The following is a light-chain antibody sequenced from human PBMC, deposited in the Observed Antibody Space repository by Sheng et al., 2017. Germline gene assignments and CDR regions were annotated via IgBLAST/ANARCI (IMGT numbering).Light chain of an antibody. CDR2: GAS. J-gene: IGKJ1*01. CDR3: QQYGSSPPWT. Sequence: ERVMTQSPATLSVSPGERATLSCRASQSVSSNLAWYQQKPGQAPRLLFYGASTRAXGIPARFSGSGSGTDFTLTISRLEPEDFAVYYCQQYGSSPPWTFGQGTKVELK. CDR1: QSVSSN. V-gene: IGKV3-20*01.